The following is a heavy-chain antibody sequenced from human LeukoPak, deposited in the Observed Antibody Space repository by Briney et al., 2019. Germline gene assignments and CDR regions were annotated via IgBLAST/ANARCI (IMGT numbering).Heavy chain of an antibody. V-gene: IGHV1-46*01. D-gene: IGHD6-13*01. Sequence: GASVKVSCKASGYTFTDYHIHWVRQAPGQGLEWMGIIKFDGGITTYPQKFQGRVTMTCDTSTSTVYMELSSLTSEDAAVYYCAREQPHSYYVDVWGKGTTVAVSS. CDR1: GYTFTDYH. J-gene: IGHJ6*03. CDR2: IKFDGGIT. CDR3: AREQPHSYYVDV.